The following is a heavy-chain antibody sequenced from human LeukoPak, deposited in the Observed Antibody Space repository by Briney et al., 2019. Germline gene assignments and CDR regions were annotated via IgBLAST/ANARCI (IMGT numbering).Heavy chain of an antibody. CDR2: IYDSGST. CDR3: ARVATEYYYGSGSPLHYFDY. CDR1: GGSISSYY. Sequence: SETLSLTCTVSGGSISSYYWSWIRQPPGKGLEWIGYIYDSGSTNYNPSLKSRVTISVDTSKNQFSLKLSSVTAADTAVYYCARVATEYYYGSGSPLHYFDYWGQGNLV. V-gene: IGHV4-59*01. D-gene: IGHD3-10*01. J-gene: IGHJ4*02.